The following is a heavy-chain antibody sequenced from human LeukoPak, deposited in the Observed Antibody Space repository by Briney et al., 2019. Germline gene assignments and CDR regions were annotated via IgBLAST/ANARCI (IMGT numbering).Heavy chain of an antibody. D-gene: IGHD1-26*01. CDR1: GFTFSSYA. J-gene: IGHJ4*02. V-gene: IGHV3-23*01. CDR3: AKGGKWDVTPFDY. CDR2: ISGSGGST. Sequence: GGSLRLSCAASGFTFSSYAMSWVRQAPGKGLEWVSAISGSGGSTYYADSVKGRFTISRDNSKNTLYLQVNSLRAEDTAVYYCAKGGKWDVTPFDYWGQGTLVTVSS.